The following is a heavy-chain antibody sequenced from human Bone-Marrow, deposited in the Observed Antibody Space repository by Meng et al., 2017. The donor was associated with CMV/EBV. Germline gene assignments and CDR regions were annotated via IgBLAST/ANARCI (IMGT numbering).Heavy chain of an antibody. Sequence: ASVKVSCKASGYTFTNYDINWVRQAPGQGLEWMGWMNPNIGNTGYAQKFQGRVTMTRDTSISTAYMELSRLRSDDTAVYYCARDRRLINRGYCSSTSCNDAFDIWGQGTMVTVSS. V-gene: IGHV1-8*01. CDR3: ARDRRLINRGYCSSTSCNDAFDI. J-gene: IGHJ3*02. D-gene: IGHD2-2*01. CDR1: GYTFTNYD. CDR2: MNPNIGNT.